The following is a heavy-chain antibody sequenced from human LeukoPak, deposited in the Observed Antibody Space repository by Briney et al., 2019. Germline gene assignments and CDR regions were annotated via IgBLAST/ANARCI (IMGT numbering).Heavy chain of an antibody. V-gene: IGHV3-21*01. CDR2: ISSSSSYI. CDR3: ARDGVSGSYYDY. Sequence: GGSLRLSCAASGFTFSNYAMNWVRQAPGKGLEWVSSISSSSSYIYYADSVKGRFTISRDNAKNSLYLQMNSLRAEDTAVYYCARDGVSGSYYDYWGQGTLVTVSS. D-gene: IGHD1-26*01. J-gene: IGHJ4*02. CDR1: GFTFSNYA.